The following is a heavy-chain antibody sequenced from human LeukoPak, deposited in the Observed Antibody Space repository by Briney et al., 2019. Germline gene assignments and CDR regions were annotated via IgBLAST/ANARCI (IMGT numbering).Heavy chain of an antibody. D-gene: IGHD3-9*01. Sequence: KPSETLSLTCTVSGGSISRYYWSWIRQPPGKGLEWIGYIYYSGSTNYNPSLKIRVPLSVDTSKIQFSLQLSSVPAADPAVYYCARQYYDILTGYSPDAFDIWGQGTMVTVSS. V-gene: IGHV4-59*08. CDR1: GGSISRYY. CDR2: IYYSGST. CDR3: ARQYYDILTGYSPDAFDI. J-gene: IGHJ3*02.